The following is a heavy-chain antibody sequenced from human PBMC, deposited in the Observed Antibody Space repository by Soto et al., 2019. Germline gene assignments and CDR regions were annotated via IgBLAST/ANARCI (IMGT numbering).Heavy chain of an antibody. V-gene: IGHV3-43*01. CDR1: GFTFDDYT. D-gene: IGHD2-15*01. J-gene: IGHJ4*02. CDR3: AKVGYCSGGSCYNYFDY. CDR2: ISWDGGST. Sequence: DVQLVESGGVVVQPGGSLRLSCAASGFTFDDYTMHWVRQAPGKGLEWVSLISWDGGSTYYADSVKGRFTISRDNSKNSLYLQMNSLRTEDTALYYCAKVGYCSGGSCYNYFDYWGQGTLVTVSS.